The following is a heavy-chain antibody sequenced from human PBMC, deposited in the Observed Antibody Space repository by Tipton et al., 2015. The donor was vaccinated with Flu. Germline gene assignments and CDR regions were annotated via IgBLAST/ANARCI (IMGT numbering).Heavy chain of an antibody. D-gene: IGHD2-15*01. CDR2: IYYSGST. Sequence: TLSLTCTVSGGSISSGGYYWSWIRQHPGKGLEWIGYIYYSGSTYYNPSLKSLVTISVDTSKNQFSLKLSSVTAADTAVYYCARAPSGGGVVAARGRYYYYGMDVRGPGTTVTVAS. V-gene: IGHV4-31*01. CDR1: GGSISSGGYY. CDR3: ARAPSGGGVVAARGRYYYYGMDV. J-gene: IGHJ6*02.